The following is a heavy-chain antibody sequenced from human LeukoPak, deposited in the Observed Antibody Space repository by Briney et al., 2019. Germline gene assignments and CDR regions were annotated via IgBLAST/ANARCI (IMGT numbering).Heavy chain of an antibody. CDR3: ARLGSYHDF. D-gene: IGHD1-26*01. V-gene: IGHV4-4*09. Sequence: PSETLSLTCTVSGASISNYYWSWTRQTPEKGLEWMGHIHSSGGSSYYPSLKSRLTLSIDTSRNQLSLKLPSVTAAHTAVYFCARLGSYHDFWGQGALVTVSS. J-gene: IGHJ4*02. CDR2: IHSSGGS. CDR1: GASISNYY.